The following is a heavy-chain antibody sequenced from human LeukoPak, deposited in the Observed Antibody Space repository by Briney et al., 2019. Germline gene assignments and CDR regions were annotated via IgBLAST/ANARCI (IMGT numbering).Heavy chain of an antibody. CDR2: ITGSDGTS. V-gene: IGHV3-23*01. J-gene: IGHJ4*02. D-gene: IGHD3-9*01. CDR3: AKWGDYDILTGYYVPDY. CDR1: GFTFTNYA. Sequence: GGSLRLSCVASGFTFTNYAMSWVRQAPGKGLEWVSAITGSDGTSHYADSVKGQFTISRDNSKNTLYLQVNSLRAEDTAVYYCAKWGDYDILTGYYVPDYWGQGTLVTVSS.